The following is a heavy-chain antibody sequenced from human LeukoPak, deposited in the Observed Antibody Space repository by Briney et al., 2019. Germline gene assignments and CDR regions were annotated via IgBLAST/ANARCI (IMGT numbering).Heavy chain of an antibody. D-gene: IGHD5-18*01. CDR3: ARVQGNGNTYGLDY. CDR2: TRNKTKSYTT. CDR1: GFPFNNAW. V-gene: IGHV3-72*01. J-gene: IGHJ4*02. Sequence: GGSLRLSCAASGFPFNNAWMTWVRQAPGKGLEWVGRTRNKTKSYTTEYAASVKGRFTISRDESKNLLYLQMNNLKTEDTAIYYCARVQGNGNTYGLDYWGQGTLVTVAS.